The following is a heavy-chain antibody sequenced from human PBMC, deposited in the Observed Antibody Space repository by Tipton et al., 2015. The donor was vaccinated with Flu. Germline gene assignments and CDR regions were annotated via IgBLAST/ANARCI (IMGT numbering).Heavy chain of an antibody. CDR1: GFPFSTYT. CDR2: LTSSSSSI. D-gene: IGHD2/OR15-2a*01. V-gene: IGHV3-21*01. Sequence: SLRLFCAASGFPFSTYTMSWVRQAPGQGLEWVSSLTSSSSSIYYADSVKGRFTISRDNAKNSLYLQMNSLRAEDTAVYYCATYFLGYWGQGALVTVSP. CDR3: ATYFLGY. J-gene: IGHJ4*02.